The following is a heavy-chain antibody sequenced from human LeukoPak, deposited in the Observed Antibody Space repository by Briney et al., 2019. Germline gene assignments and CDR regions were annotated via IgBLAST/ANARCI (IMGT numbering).Heavy chain of an antibody. CDR3: AKDLAYYDAYYYGMDV. Sequence: GGSLRLSCAASGFTFSSYGMHWVRQAPGKGLEWVAVISYDGSNKYYADSVKGRFTISRDNSKNALYLQMNSLRAEDTAVYYCAKDLAYYDAYYYGMDVWGQGTTVTVSS. V-gene: IGHV3-30*18. D-gene: IGHD1-26*01. J-gene: IGHJ6*02. CDR1: GFTFSSYG. CDR2: ISYDGSNK.